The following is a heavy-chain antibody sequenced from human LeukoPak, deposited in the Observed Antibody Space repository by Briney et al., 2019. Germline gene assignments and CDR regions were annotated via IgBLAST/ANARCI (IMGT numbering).Heavy chain of an antibody. Sequence: PSETLSLTCTVSGGSISSTSYYWGWIRQPPGKGLEWIGSIYYSGSTYYNPSLKSRVTISVDTSRNQFSLKPSSVTAADTAVYYCARRGPMRQPNWFDHWGQGTLVTVSS. J-gene: IGHJ5*02. CDR1: GGSISSTSYY. CDR3: ARRGPMRQPNWFDH. D-gene: IGHD3-22*01. CDR2: IYYSGST. V-gene: IGHV4-39*01.